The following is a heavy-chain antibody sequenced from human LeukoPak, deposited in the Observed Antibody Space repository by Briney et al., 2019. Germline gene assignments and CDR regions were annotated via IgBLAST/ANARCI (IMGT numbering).Heavy chain of an antibody. V-gene: IGHV1-2*02. Sequence: ASVKVSCKASGYTFTGYYMHWVRQAPGQGLEWMGWINPNSGGTNYAQKFQGRVTMTRDTSISTAYMELSRLRSDDTAVYYCARDFLTTVVSDYWGQGTLVTVSS. CDR2: INPNSGGT. CDR1: GYTFTGYY. CDR3: ARDFLTTVVSDY. J-gene: IGHJ4*02. D-gene: IGHD4-23*01.